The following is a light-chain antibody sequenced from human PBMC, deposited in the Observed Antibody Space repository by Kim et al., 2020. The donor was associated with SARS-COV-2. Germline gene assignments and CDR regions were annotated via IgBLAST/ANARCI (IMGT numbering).Light chain of an antibody. CDR2: DAS. Sequence: LSASVGDRVTITCQASQDIDNNLNWYQQKAGKAPKLLIYDASNLAIGVPSRFSGSGSGTDFTFTITSLQPEDIATYYCQQYDRRLSFGQGTKLEIK. CDR3: QQYDRRLS. J-gene: IGKJ2*03. V-gene: IGKV1-33*01. CDR1: QDIDNN.